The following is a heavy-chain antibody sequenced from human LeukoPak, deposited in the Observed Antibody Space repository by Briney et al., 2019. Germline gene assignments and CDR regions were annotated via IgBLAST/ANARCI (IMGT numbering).Heavy chain of an antibody. Sequence: TGGSLRLSCAASGFTFSTYNMNWVRQAPGKGLEWVSYITLSGSTIYYADSVKGRFTISRDNAKNSLYLQMNSLRAEDTAVYYCARGRSSMFIAVALIDYWGQGTLVTVSS. CDR2: ITLSGSTI. CDR3: ARGRSSMFIAVALIDY. D-gene: IGHD6-19*01. V-gene: IGHV3-48*04. J-gene: IGHJ4*02. CDR1: GFTFSTYN.